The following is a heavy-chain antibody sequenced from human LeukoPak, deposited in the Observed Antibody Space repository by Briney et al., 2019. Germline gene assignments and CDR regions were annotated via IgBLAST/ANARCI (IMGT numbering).Heavy chain of an antibody. CDR3: ARWVGTQLDF. D-gene: IGHD1-14*01. J-gene: IGHJ4*02. CDR1: GFTFSSSA. Sequence: GGSLRLSCAASGFTFSSSAMHWVRQAPGKRLETVSAMSSDGGRVYYGDSVKGRFTISRDNSKNTLYLQMGSLRAEDMAVYYCARWVGTQLDFWGQGTLVTVSS. V-gene: IGHV3-64*02. CDR2: MSSDGGRV.